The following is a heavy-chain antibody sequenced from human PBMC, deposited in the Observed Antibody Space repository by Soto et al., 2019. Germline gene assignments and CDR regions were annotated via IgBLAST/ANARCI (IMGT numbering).Heavy chain of an antibody. CDR2: IYYNGNT. V-gene: IGHV4-59*11. D-gene: IGHD7-27*01. J-gene: IGHJ4*02. CDR3: TRANWYSEY. CDR1: GGSLSNHH. Sequence: QVQLQESGPGFVKPSETLSLTCSVYGGSLSNHHWSWIRQPPGKGLEWIGYIYYNGNTNYNPSIKSRVTMSVDTSRNQISLKLTTVTAADTAVYYCTRANWYSEYWGQGTLVTVSS.